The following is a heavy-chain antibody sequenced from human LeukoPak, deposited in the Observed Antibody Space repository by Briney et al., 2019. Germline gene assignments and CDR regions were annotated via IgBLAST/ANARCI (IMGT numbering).Heavy chain of an antibody. Sequence: GGSLRLSCAASGFTFSSYGMHWVRQAPGKGMEWVAVISYDGSNKYYADSVKGRFTISRDNSKNTLYLQMNSLRAEDTAVYYCAKDARGTTGTTPYYYYYYYMDVWGKGTTVTVSS. CDR2: ISYDGSNK. CDR3: AKDARGTTGTTPYYYYYYYMDV. V-gene: IGHV3-30*18. J-gene: IGHJ6*03. D-gene: IGHD1-1*01. CDR1: GFTFSSYG.